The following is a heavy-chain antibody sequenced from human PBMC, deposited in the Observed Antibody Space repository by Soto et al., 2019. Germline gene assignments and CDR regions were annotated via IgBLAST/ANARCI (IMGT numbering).Heavy chain of an antibody. V-gene: IGHV4-59*01. J-gene: IGHJ4*02. CDR1: AGSISSYY. Sequence: QVQLQESGPGLVKPSETLSLTCTVSAGSISSYYWSWIRQPPGKGLEWIGYIYYSGSTNYNPSLKSRVTISVDTSKSQFSLKLSSVTAADTAVYYCAREDYYGSGVFDYWGQGTLVTVSS. CDR2: IYYSGST. D-gene: IGHD3-10*01. CDR3: AREDYYGSGVFDY.